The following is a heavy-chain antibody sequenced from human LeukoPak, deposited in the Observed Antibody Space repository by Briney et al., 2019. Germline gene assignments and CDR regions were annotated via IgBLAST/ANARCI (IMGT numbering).Heavy chain of an antibody. CDR2: INSDGGTT. J-gene: IGHJ4*02. V-gene: IGHV3-74*01. D-gene: IGHD3-16*01. Sequence: GGSLRLSCAASGFTFSNYWMHWVRQAPGKGLVWVSRINSDGGTTTYADSVKGRFTISRDNAKNTVYLQMNSLRAEDTAVYYCTRGGVDYWGQGTLVTVSS. CDR3: TRGGVDY. CDR1: GFTFSNYW.